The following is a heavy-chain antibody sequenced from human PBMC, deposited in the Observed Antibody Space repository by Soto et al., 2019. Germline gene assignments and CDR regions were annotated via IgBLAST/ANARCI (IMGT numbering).Heavy chain of an antibody. CDR1: GGTFSSYA. J-gene: IGHJ6*02. Sequence: GASVKVSCKASGGTFSSYAISWVRQAPGQGLEWMGGIIPIFGTANYAQKFQGRVTITADESASTAYMELSSLRSEDTAVYYCARDVEADGTGAGLDVWGQGTTVTVSS. D-gene: IGHD6-13*01. V-gene: IGHV1-69*13. CDR3: ARDVEADGTGAGLDV. CDR2: IIPIFGTA.